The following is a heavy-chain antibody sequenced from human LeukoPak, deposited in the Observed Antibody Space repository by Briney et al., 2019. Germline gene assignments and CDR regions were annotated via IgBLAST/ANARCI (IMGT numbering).Heavy chain of an antibody. D-gene: IGHD6-13*01. CDR1: GGSISSSSYY. V-gene: IGHV4-39*07. Sequence: PSETLSLTCTVSGGSISSSSYYWGWIRQPPGKGLEWIGSIYYSGSTYYNPSLKSRVTISVDTSKNQFSLKLSSVTAADTAVYYCARRGGYSSSWYGYNWFDPWGQGTLVTVSS. J-gene: IGHJ5*02. CDR3: ARRGGYSSSWYGYNWFDP. CDR2: IYYSGST.